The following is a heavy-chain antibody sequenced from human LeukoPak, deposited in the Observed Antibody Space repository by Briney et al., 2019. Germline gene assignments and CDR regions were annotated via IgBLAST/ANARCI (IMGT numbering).Heavy chain of an antibody. CDR2: ISSSSSYI. J-gene: IGHJ4*02. V-gene: IGHV3-21*01. CDR1: GFTFSSYS. Sequence: GGSLRLSCAASGFTFSSYSMNWVRQAPGNGLEWVSSISSSSSYIYYADSVKGRFTISRDNAKNSLYLQMNSLRAEDTAVYYCASQIFGELRGFRDYWGQGTLVTVSS. D-gene: IGHD1-26*01. CDR3: ASQIFGELRGFRDY.